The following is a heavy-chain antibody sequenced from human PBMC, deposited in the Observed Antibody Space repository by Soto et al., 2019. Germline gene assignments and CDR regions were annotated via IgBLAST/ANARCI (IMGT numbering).Heavy chain of an antibody. V-gene: IGHV3-33*01. Sequence: QVQLVESGGGVVQPGRSLRLSCAASGFTFSSYGMHWVRQAPGKGLEWVAVIWYDGSNKYYADSVKGRFTISRDNSKNXXWVEMNCLRAEDTAVYYCAGDSYYGSGSYSEGMDVWGEGTTVAVSS. CDR1: GFTFSSYG. J-gene: IGHJ6*04. CDR3: AGDSYYGSGSYSEGMDV. D-gene: IGHD3-10*01. CDR2: IWYDGSNK.